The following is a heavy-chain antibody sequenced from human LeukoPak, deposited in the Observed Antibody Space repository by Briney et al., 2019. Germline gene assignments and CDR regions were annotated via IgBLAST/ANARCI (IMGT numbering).Heavy chain of an antibody. J-gene: IGHJ1*01. CDR3: AKADYYDSNTYRAQFFQH. D-gene: IGHD3-22*01. V-gene: IGHV3-23*01. CDR1: GFTFSGYA. Sequence: GGSLRLSCAASGFTFSGYAMSWVRQAPGKGLEWVSVISGSGISTYNADSVKGRFTISRDNSKNTLYLQMNSLRAEDTAVYYCAKADYYDSNTYRAQFFQHWGQGTLVTVPS. CDR2: ISGSGIST.